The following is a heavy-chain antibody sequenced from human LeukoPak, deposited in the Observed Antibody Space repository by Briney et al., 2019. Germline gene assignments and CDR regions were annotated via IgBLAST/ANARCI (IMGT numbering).Heavy chain of an antibody. V-gene: IGHV1-69*04. CDR2: IIPILGIA. CDR3: ARGGDGPGYQGGREF. D-gene: IGHD3-10*01. Sequence: GASVKVSCKASGGTFSSYAISWVRQAPGQGLEWMGRIIPILGIANYAQKFQGRVTITADKSTSTAYMELSSLRSEDTAVYYCARGGDGPGYQGGREFWGQGTLVTVSS. J-gene: IGHJ4*02. CDR1: GGTFSSYA.